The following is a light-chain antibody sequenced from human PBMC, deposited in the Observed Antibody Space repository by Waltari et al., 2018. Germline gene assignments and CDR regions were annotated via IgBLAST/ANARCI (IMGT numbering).Light chain of an antibody. CDR2: KDS. CDR3: QSADSSGTYVV. CDR1: ALPKQY. Sequence: SYELTQPPSVSVSPGQTARITCSGDALPKQYAYWYQQKPGQAPVLVIYKDSERPSGIPELFSGSSSGTTVTLTNSGVQAEDEADYYCQSADSSGTYVVFGGGTKLTVL. J-gene: IGLJ2*01. V-gene: IGLV3-25*03.